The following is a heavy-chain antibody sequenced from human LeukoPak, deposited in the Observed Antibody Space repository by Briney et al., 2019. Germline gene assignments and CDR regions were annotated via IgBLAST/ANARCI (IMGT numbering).Heavy chain of an antibody. D-gene: IGHD3-22*01. V-gene: IGHV4-61*02. CDR3: ASYYDSSGYDY. Sequence: PSQTLSLTCTVSGGSISSGSYSWSWIRQPAGKGLEWIGRIYTSGSTNYNPSLKSRVTISVDTSKNQFSLKLSSVTAADTAVYYCASYYDSSGYDYWGQGTLVTVSS. CDR1: GGSISSGSYS. CDR2: IYTSGST. J-gene: IGHJ4*02.